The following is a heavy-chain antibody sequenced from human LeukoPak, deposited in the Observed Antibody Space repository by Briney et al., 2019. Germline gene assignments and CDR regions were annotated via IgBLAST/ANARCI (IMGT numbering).Heavy chain of an antibody. CDR2: ISDSGGFT. J-gene: IGHJ3*02. Sequence: GGSLRLSCAASGFSFSTFSMSWVRQASGKGLEWVSTISDSGGFTDYADSVKGRFTISRDNSKNTLYLQMNSLRAEDTAVYYCARVTDSSGYFAFDIWGQGTMVTVSS. CDR1: GFSFSTFS. CDR3: ARVTDSSGYFAFDI. D-gene: IGHD3-22*01. V-gene: IGHV3-23*01.